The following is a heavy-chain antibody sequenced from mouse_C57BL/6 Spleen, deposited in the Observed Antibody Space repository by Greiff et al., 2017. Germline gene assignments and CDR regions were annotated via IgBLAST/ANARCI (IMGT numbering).Heavy chain of an antibody. D-gene: IGHD1-1*01. CDR3: ARDVGGSSYWYFDV. J-gene: IGHJ1*03. V-gene: IGHV7-1*01. CDR1: GFTFSDFY. Sequence: EVKVVESGGGLVQSGRSLRLSCATSGFTFSDFYMEWVRQAPGKGLEWIAASRNKANDYTTEYSASVKGRFIVSRDTSQSILYLQMNALRAEDTAIYYCARDVGGSSYWYFDVWGTGTTVTVSS. CDR2: SRNKANDYTT.